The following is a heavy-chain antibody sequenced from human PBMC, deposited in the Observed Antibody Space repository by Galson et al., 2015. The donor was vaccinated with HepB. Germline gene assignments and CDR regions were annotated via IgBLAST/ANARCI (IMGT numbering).Heavy chain of an antibody. CDR2: ISAYNGNT. D-gene: IGHD3-9*01. J-gene: IGHJ5*02. CDR3: ARDRSYYDILTGYYSYGWFDP. V-gene: IGHV1-18*01. Sequence: SVKVSCKASGYTFTSYGISWVRQAPGQGLEWMGWISAYNGNTNYAQKLQGRVTMTTDTSTSTAYMELRSLRSDDTAVYYCARDRSYYDILTGYYSYGWFDPWGQGTLVTVSS. CDR1: GYTFTSYG.